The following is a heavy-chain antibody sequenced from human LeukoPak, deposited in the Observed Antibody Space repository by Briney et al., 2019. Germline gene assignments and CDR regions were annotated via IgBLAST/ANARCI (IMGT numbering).Heavy chain of an antibody. CDR2: ISAYNGNT. Sequence: ASVKVSCKASGYTFTSYGISWVRQAPGQGLEWMGWISAYNGNTNYAQKLQGRVTMTTDTSTSTAYMELRSLRSDDTAVYYCARDRGTYCYDSSGSLTADYWGQGTLVTVSS. CDR1: GYTFTSYG. CDR3: ARDRGTYCYDSSGSLTADY. V-gene: IGHV1-18*01. J-gene: IGHJ4*02. D-gene: IGHD3-22*01.